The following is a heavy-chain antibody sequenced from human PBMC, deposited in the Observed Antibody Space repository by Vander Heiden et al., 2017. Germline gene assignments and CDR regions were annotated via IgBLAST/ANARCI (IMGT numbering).Heavy chain of an antibody. V-gene: IGHV3-30*18. CDR1: GCTFGSHG. J-gene: IGHJ6*02. CDR2: ISYDGSNK. CDR3: AKGMYYDILTGYSDYYGMDV. D-gene: IGHD3-9*01. Sequence: QVQLLESGGGVVQPERALRLPCAAPGCTFGSHGMHWVRQAPGKGLEWVAVISYDGSNKYYADSVKGRFTISRDNSKNTLYLQMNSLRAEDTAVYYCAKGMYYDILTGYSDYYGMDVWGQGTTVTVSS.